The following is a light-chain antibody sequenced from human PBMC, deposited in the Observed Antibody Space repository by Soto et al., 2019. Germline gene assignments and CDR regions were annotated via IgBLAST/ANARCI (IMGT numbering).Light chain of an antibody. V-gene: IGLV2-14*01. J-gene: IGLJ1*01. CDR3: SSYTASSTLYV. Sequence: QSAVSQPGSVSRSPGQSITISCTGTSSDVGGYNYVSWYQQHPGKAPKVMIYDVSNRPSGVSNRFSGSKSGNTASLNISGLQAEDEADYYCSSYTASSTLYVFGTGTKVTVL. CDR2: DVS. CDR1: SSDVGGYNY.